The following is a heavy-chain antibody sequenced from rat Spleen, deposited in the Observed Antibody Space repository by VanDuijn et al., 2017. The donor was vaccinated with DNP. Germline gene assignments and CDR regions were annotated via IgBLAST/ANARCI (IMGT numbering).Heavy chain of an antibody. V-gene: IGHV5-7*01. J-gene: IGHJ2*01. CDR2: IMYEETRA. D-gene: IGHD4-2*01. Sequence: EVQLVESGGGLVQPGRSLKLSCAASGFTFSDYYMAWVRQAPTKGLEWVATIMYEETRAYYRDSVKGRFTISRDNAEDTLFLQMNSLRSEDTATYYCTRATGFDYWGQGVMVTVSS. CDR1: GFTFSDYY. CDR3: TRATGFDY.